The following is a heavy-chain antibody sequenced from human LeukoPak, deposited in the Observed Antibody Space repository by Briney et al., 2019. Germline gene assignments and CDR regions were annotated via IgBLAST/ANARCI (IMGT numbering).Heavy chain of an antibody. CDR2: INPNSGGT. Sequence: GASVKVSCKASGYTFTGYYIHWVRQAPGQGLGWMGWINPNSGGTNYAQKFQGRVIMTRDTSISTAYMELSRLRSDDTAVYYCARDEYHLLRFDPWGQGTLVTVSS. CDR1: GYTFTGYY. CDR3: ARDEYHLLRFDP. J-gene: IGHJ5*02. V-gene: IGHV1-2*02. D-gene: IGHD2-2*01.